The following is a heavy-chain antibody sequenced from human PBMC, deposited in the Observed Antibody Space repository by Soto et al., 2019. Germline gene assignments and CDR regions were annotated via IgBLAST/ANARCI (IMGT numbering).Heavy chain of an antibody. V-gene: IGHV4-39*01. CDR1: GGSINGSPYY. D-gene: IGHD3-10*01. CDR2: VYYDGTT. Sequence: QLQLQESGPGLVKPSETLSLTCTVSGGSINGSPYYWAWIRQPPGKGLEWIGSVYYDGTTNYNPSLKSRVTMSIDTSKNYCSLTLSSVTDADTAVYYCSRHPTNNFGSGSPFDPWGQGTLVTVSS. J-gene: IGHJ5*02. CDR3: SRHPTNNFGSGSPFDP.